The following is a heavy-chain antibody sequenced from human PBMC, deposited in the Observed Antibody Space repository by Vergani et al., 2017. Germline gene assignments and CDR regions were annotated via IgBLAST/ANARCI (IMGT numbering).Heavy chain of an antibody. D-gene: IGHD3-22*01. CDR3: AREAYYDSSALDY. CDR2: IWYDGSNK. J-gene: IGHJ4*02. V-gene: IGHV3-33*01. CDR1: GFTFSSYG. Sequence: QVQLVESGGGVVQPGRSLRLSCAASGFTFSSYGMHWVRQAPGKGLEWVAVIWYDGSNKYYADSLKGRFTISSDNSKNTLYLQMNSLRAEDTAVYYCAREAYYDSSALDYWGQGTLVTVSS.